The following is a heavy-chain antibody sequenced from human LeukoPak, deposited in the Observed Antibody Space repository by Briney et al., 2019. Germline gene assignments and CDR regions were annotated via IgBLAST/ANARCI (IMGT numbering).Heavy chain of an antibody. CDR2: IYYSGST. J-gene: IGHJ6*02. CDR1: GGSISSGDYY. CDR3: ARDRSGSYLAYYGMDV. V-gene: IGHV4-30-4*01. D-gene: IGHD3-10*01. Sequence: SETLSLTCTVSGGSISSGDYYWSWIRQPPGKGLEWIGYIYYSGSTYYNPSLKSRVTISVDTSKNQFSLKLSSVTAADTAVYYCARDRSGSYLAYYGMDVWGQGTTVTVSS.